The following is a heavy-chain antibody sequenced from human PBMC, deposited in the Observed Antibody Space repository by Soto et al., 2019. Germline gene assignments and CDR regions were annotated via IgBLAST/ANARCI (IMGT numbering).Heavy chain of an antibody. Sequence: EVLLVESGGGLVQRGGSLRLSCAASGFTFSSYSMNWVRQAPGKGLEWVSYITPSSGTTYADSVKGRFTISRDNAKNSLYLQMNRLRDEDTAVYYCAREEVPPAAIAFWFEPWGQGTLVTVSS. J-gene: IGHJ5*02. CDR2: ITPSSGTT. V-gene: IGHV3-48*02. D-gene: IGHD2-2*02. CDR3: AREEVPPAAIAFWFEP. CDR1: GFTFSSYS.